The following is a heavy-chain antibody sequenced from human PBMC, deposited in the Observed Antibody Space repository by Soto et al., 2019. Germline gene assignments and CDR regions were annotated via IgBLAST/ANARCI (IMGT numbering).Heavy chain of an antibody. J-gene: IGHJ6*02. CDR1: GFTFSSYE. Sequence: GGSLRLSCAASGFTFSSYEMNWVRQAPGKGLEWVSYISSSGSTIYYADSVKGRFTISRDNAKNSLYLQMNSLRAEDTAVYYCARGTYCSNANCYYYYAMDVWGQGTTVTVSS. CDR2: ISSSGSTI. CDR3: ARGTYCSNANCYYYYAMDV. V-gene: IGHV3-48*03. D-gene: IGHD2-2*01.